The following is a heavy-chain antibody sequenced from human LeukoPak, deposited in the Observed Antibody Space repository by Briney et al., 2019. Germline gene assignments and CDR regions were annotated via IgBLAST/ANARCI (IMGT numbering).Heavy chain of an antibody. D-gene: IGHD3-22*01. CDR3: SRADSSAYYYTY. J-gene: IGHJ4*02. Sequence: PGGSLRLSYVASGLTVSLNHMSSVRQAPGKGLEWVAVIYSGGNTYYADSVKGRFTISRDNSKNKLYLQMNSLRAEDTAVYYCSRADSSAYYYTYWDQGTLVTVSS. CDR1: GLTVSLNH. CDR2: IYSGGNT. V-gene: IGHV3-53*01.